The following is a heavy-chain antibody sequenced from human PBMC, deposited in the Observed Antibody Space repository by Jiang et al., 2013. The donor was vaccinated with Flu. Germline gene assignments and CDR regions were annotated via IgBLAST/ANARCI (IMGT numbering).Heavy chain of an antibody. CDR1: GGSISSYY. D-gene: IGHD6-19*01. CDR3: ARQGSGFPIDAFDI. V-gene: IGHV4-59*08. J-gene: IGHJ3*02. Sequence: GSGLVKPSETLSLTCTVSGGSISSYYWSWIRQPPGKGLEWIGYIYYSGSTNYNPSLKSRVTISVDTSKNQFSLKLSSVTAADTAVYYCARQGSGFPIDAFDIVGPRDKWSPSL. CDR2: IYYSGST.